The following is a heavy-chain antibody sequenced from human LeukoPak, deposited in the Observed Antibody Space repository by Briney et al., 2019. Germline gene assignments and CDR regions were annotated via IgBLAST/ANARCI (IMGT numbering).Heavy chain of an antibody. Sequence: GESLKISCKTSGYSFTNYWIAWVRQVPGKGLEWMGIIYPGDSDTKYSPSFRGQVAFSVDTSNSTAFLQWRSLKATDTAVYFCARQPPRYCGSTICNVGSGYWGQGTLVTVSS. J-gene: IGHJ4*02. V-gene: IGHV5-51*01. D-gene: IGHD2-2*01. CDR3: ARQPPRYCGSTICNVGSGY. CDR2: IYPGDSDT. CDR1: GYSFTNYW.